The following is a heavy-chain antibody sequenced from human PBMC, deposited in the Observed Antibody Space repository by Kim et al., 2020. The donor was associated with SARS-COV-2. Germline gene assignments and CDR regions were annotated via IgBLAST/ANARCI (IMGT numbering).Heavy chain of an antibody. J-gene: IGHJ4*02. Sequence: GGSLRLSCAASGFTFSGSALHWVRQASGKGLEWVGRIRSKVNSYATEYAASVKGRFTISRDDSKNTAYLQMNSLKTEDTAVYYCIRWSYRSGWYFDYWGQGTLVPVSS. CDR1: GFTFSGSA. CDR2: IRSKVNSYAT. CDR3: IRWSYRSGWYFDY. V-gene: IGHV3-73*01. D-gene: IGHD6-19*01.